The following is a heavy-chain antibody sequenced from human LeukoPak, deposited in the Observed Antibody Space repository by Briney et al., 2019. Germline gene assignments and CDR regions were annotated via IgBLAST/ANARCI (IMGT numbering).Heavy chain of an antibody. V-gene: IGHV3-7*01. CDR2: IKEDGSEK. Sequence: GGPLRLSCAASGFTFSSYAMHWVRQAPGKGLEWVANIKEDGSEKYYVDSMKGRFTVSRDNAKNSLYLQMDSLRAEDTAVYYCARGGTFVSDYWGQGTLVTVSS. D-gene: IGHD1-1*01. CDR3: ARGGTFVSDY. CDR1: GFTFSSYA. J-gene: IGHJ4*02.